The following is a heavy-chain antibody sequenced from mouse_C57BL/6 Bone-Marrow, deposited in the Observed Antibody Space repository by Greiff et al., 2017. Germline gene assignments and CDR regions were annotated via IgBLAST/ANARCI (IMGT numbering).Heavy chain of an antibody. Sequence: EVQLQQSGPELVKPGSSVKISCKASGYSFTGYYMNWVKQSPEKSLEWIGEINPSTGGTTYNKKFKAKAKLTVDKSSSTAYMQLKSLTSEDSAVDYCASPIFFIDYGGQGTSVTVSS. CDR1: GYSFTGYY. V-gene: IGHV1-42*01. D-gene: IGHD6-5*01. J-gene: IGHJ4*01. CDR2: INPSTGGT. CDR3: ASPIFFIDY.